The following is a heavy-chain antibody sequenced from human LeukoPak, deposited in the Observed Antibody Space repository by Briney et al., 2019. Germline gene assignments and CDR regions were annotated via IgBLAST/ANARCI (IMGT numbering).Heavy chain of an antibody. V-gene: IGHV1-18*04. Sequence: ASVKVSCKFSPYTFTGYGVGVTWVRQAPGQGLEWMGWISGDSGYTYYSENFQDRITVTTDTSTNTVYMELRSLRSDDTAIYYCATGGGGYCTGGSCYEGADNFQYWGQGTLVTVSS. J-gene: IGHJ1*01. CDR3: ATGGGGYCTGGSCYEGADNFQY. D-gene: IGHD2-15*01. CDR1: PYTFTGYGVG. CDR2: ISGDSGYT.